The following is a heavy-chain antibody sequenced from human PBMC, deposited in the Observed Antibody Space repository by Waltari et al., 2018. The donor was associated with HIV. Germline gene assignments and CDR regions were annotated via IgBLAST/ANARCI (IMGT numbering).Heavy chain of an antibody. CDR2: VATKNGKP. V-gene: IGHV1-24*01. CDR3: VTLYNESPLYSNF. J-gene: IGHJ1*01. D-gene: IGHD2-15*01. Sequence: QLIQSTSALKRPGSSVTISCQVSGYPLSDLSMQWVRQGRGQGREWMGGVATKNGKPECSQRFWGRVSLAEDKSQDTTFLELNRLTSDDTAVYYCVTLYNESPLYSNFWGQGTLVTV. CDR1: GYPLSDLS.